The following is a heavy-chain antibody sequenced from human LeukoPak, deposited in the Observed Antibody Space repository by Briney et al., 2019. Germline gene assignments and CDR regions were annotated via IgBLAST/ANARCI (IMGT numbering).Heavy chain of an antibody. J-gene: IGHJ4*02. V-gene: IGHV5-51*01. CDR3: AREKYVGRLTEY. CDR2: IYPGDSDT. Sequence: GESLKISCKGSGYSFTTYWIAWVRQLPGKGLEWMGIIYPGDSDTRYSPSFQGQVTILADKSINTAYLQWSSLKASDTAIYYCAREKYVGRLTEYWGQGTLVTVSS. CDR1: GYSFTTYW. D-gene: IGHD2-15*01.